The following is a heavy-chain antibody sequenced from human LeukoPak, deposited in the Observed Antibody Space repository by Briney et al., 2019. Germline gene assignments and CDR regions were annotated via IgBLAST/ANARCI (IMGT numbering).Heavy chain of an antibody. CDR2: IIPIFGTA. CDR3: ARVKQWLVPSDAFDI. J-gene: IGHJ3*02. CDR1: GGTFSSYA. D-gene: IGHD6-19*01. Sequence: SVKVSCKASGGTFSSYAISWVRQAPGQGLEWMGGIIPIFGTANYAQKFQGRVTITADESTSTAYMELSSLRSEDTAVYYCARVKQWLVPSDAFDIWGQGTMVTASS. V-gene: IGHV1-69*13.